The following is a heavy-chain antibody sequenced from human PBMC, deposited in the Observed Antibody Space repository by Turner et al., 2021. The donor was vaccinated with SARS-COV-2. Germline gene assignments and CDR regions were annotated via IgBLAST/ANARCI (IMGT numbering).Heavy chain of an antibody. Sequence: QVQLVQSGAEVKKPGASVKVSCKVSGYTLTELSMHWVRQAPGKGLEWMGGFDPEDGETIYAQKFQGRVTMTEDTSTDTAYMELSSLRSEDTAVYYCATGVAVTGTPSEYYYYGMDVWAKGPRSPSP. D-gene: IGHD6-19*01. J-gene: IGHJ6*02. V-gene: IGHV1-24*01. CDR2: FDPEDGET. CDR3: ATGVAVTGTPSEYYYYGMDV. CDR1: GYTLTELS.